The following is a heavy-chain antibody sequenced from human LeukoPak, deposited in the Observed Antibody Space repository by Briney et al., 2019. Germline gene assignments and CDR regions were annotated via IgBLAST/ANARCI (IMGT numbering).Heavy chain of an antibody. D-gene: IGHD6-13*01. CDR3: ARGLSRYSSSWYLRGWFDP. V-gene: IGHV4-34*01. Sequence: SETLSLTCAVYGGSFSGYYWSWIRQPPGKGLGWIGEINHSGSTNYNPSLKSRVTISVDTSKNQFSLKLSSVTAADTAVYYCARGLSRYSSSWYLRGWFDPWGQGTLVTVSS. J-gene: IGHJ5*02. CDR2: INHSGST. CDR1: GGSFSGYY.